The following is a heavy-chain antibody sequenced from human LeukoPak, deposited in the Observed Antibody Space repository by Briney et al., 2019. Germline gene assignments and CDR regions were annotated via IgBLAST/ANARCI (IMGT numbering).Heavy chain of an antibody. Sequence: SQTLSLTCTVSGGSISSGGYYWSWIRQHPGKGLEWIGYIYYSGSTYYNPSLKSRVTISVDTSKNQFSLKLSSVTAADTAVYYCARDRGYSGSYCVFDYWGQGTLVTVSS. V-gene: IGHV4-31*03. CDR1: GGSISSGGYY. CDR3: ARDRGYSGSYCVFDY. CDR2: IYYSGST. J-gene: IGHJ4*02. D-gene: IGHD1-26*01.